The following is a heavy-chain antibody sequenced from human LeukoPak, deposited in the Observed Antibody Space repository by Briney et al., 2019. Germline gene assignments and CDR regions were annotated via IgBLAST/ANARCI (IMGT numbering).Heavy chain of an antibody. CDR3: ARVRWELLGLDY. D-gene: IGHD1-26*01. CDR2: INHSGST. J-gene: IGHJ4*02. Sequence: SETLSLTCAVYGGSFSGYYWSWIRQPPGKGLEWIGEINHSGSTNYNPSLKSRVTISVDTSKNQFSLKLSSVTAADTAVYYCARVRWELLGLDYWGQGTLVTVSS. V-gene: IGHV4-34*01. CDR1: GGSFSGYY.